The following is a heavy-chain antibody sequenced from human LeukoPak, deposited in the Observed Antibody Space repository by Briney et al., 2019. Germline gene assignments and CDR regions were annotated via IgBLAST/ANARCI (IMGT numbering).Heavy chain of an antibody. D-gene: IGHD2-15*01. V-gene: IGHV1-2*06. J-gene: IGHJ5*02. Sequence: VSAQVSCKASGYTLTDYYIYGVRQAPRPGLEWLGRINPNCGGTDYAQNSQGRVTMTRDTSISTAYMELSRLRSDDTAVYYCARGYCSGGTCYLVENWLDPWGQGTLVTVSS. CDR3: ARGYCSGGTCYLVENWLDP. CDR2: INPNCGGT. CDR1: GYTLTDYY.